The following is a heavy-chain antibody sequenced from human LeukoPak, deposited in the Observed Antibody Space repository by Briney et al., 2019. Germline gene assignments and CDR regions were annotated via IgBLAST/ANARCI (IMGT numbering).Heavy chain of an antibody. V-gene: IGHV4-39*07. Sequence: SETLSLTCTVSGGSISSSSYYWGWIRQPPGKGLEWIGSIYYSGSTYYNPSLKSRVTISVDTSKNQFSLKLSSVTAADTAAYYCAREYYDSSGYPGYYYYYYMDVWGKGTTVTVSS. J-gene: IGHJ6*03. CDR2: IYYSGST. CDR1: GGSISSSSYY. D-gene: IGHD3-22*01. CDR3: AREYYDSSGYPGYYYYYYMDV.